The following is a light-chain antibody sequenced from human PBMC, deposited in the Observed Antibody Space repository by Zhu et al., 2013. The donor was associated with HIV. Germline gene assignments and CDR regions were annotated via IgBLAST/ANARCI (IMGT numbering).Light chain of an antibody. CDR3: QAWDRNIVV. V-gene: IGLV3-21*01. CDR2: KDS. Sequence: VLTQPPSVSVAPGKTARISCGGNNIGSKSVHWYQQKAGQAPIVVMSKDSERPSGIPERFSGSNSGNAATLTISGTQTLDEADYYCQAWDRNIVVFGGGTKLTVL. J-gene: IGLJ2*01. CDR1: NIGSKS.